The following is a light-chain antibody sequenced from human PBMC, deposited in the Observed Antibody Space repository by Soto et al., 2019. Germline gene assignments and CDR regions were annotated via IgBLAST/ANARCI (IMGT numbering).Light chain of an antibody. CDR2: AAS. CDR1: QGISSY. V-gene: IGKV1-8*01. J-gene: IGKJ4*01. CDR3: QQYYSYPPLT. Sequence: AIRMTQSPSSFSASTGDRVTITCRASQGISSYLAWYQQKPGKAPKLLIYAASTLQSGVPSRFSGSGSGTDFSLTISCLQCEDFATYYCQQYYSYPPLTFGGGTKVEIK.